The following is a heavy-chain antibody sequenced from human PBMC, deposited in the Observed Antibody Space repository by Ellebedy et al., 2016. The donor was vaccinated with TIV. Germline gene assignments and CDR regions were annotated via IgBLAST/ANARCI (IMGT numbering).Heavy chain of an antibody. CDR2: IFYSGGT. CDR1: GGSITDSTYY. D-gene: IGHD1-26*01. J-gene: IGHJ3*01. V-gene: IGHV4-39*01. CDR3: ARHSKVDAT. Sequence: MPSETLSLTCTVSGGSITDSTYYWGWIRQPPGKGLEWIGSIFYSGGTFYNPSLKSRVTISVDTSKNQFSLNLNSVTAADTAVYYCARHSKVDATWGQGTMVTVPS.